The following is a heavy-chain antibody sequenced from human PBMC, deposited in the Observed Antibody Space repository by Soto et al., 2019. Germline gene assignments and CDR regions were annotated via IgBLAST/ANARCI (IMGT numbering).Heavy chain of an antibody. CDR3: ARVKRSTSRLDP. J-gene: IGHJ5*02. D-gene: IGHD1-26*01. CDR2: VYYSGST. Sequence: SETLSLTCSVSGDSVSSGAYYWCWIRQPPGKGLEWIGYVYYSGSTSYNPSLETGVTISVDTSKNQFSLKLTSVTPADTAIYYCARVKRSTSRLDPWGQGTLVT. V-gene: IGHV4-61*08. CDR1: GDSVSSGAYY.